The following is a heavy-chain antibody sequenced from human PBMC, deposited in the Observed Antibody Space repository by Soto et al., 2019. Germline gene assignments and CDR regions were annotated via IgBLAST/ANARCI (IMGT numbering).Heavy chain of an antibody. CDR2: MNPNTGNS. CDR3: ARRAETNGWNGFGADKYYFDF. D-gene: IGHD1-1*01. CDR1: VYTFTSYD. V-gene: IGHV1-8*01. Sequence: GASVKVSCKASVYTFTSYDIYWVRQATGQGLEWMGWMNPNTGNSGYAQTFQGKVTMTSDTSISTAPMELSSLRPEDTAVYYFARRAETNGWNGFGADKYYFDFWGQGTLVTVSS. J-gene: IGHJ4*02.